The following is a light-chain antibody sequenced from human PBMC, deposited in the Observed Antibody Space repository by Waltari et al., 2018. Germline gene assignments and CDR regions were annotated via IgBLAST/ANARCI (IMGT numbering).Light chain of an antibody. Sequence: QSALTQPASVSGAPGQSITISCTGSTSDGGNPNFVSWYQHHPGKVPKLLIYEVFKRPSGVSDRFSGSKSGNTASLTISGLQAEDEADYYCSSYVHRDVWMFGGGTKLTVL. CDR1: TSDGGNPNF. CDR2: EVF. CDR3: SSYVHRDVWM. V-gene: IGLV2-23*02. J-gene: IGLJ3*02.